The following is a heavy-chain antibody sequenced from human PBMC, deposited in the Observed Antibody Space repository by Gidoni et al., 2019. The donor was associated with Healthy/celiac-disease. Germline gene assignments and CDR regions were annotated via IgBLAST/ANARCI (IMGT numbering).Heavy chain of an antibody. CDR3: ASLVVTGIAFDI. V-gene: IGHV1-69*01. Sequence: QVQLVQSGAEVKKPGSSVKVSCEASGGTFSSYATRWVRQAPGQGLEWMGGIIPIFGTANYAQKFQGRVTITADESTSTAYMELSSLRSEDTAVYYCASLVVTGIAFDIWGQGTMVTVSS. CDR2: IIPIFGTA. CDR1: GGTFSSYA. D-gene: IGHD2-15*01. J-gene: IGHJ3*02.